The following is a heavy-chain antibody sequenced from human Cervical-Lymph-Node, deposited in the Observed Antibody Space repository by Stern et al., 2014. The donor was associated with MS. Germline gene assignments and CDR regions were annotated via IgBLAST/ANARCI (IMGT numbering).Heavy chain of an antibody. Sequence: QMQLVQSGSELKKPGASVKVSCKASGYTFTSYAMNWVRQAPGQGLECMGLINTTAGNPTYAQGFTGRFVFSLDTSVSTAYLQISSLKAEDTAVYYCARDIATVTQDDAFDIWGQGTMVTVSS. CDR3: ARDIATVTQDDAFDI. V-gene: IGHV7-4-1*02. CDR1: GYTFTSYA. CDR2: INTTAGNP. J-gene: IGHJ3*02. D-gene: IGHD4-17*01.